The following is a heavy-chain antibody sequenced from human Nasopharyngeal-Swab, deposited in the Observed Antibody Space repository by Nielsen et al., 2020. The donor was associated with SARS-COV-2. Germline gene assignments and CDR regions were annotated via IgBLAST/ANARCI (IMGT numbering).Heavy chain of an antibody. D-gene: IGHD3-22*01. J-gene: IGHJ5*02. V-gene: IGHV4-61*01. Sequence: SETLSLTCTVSGGSVSSGSYYWSWIRQPPGKGLEWIGYIYYSGSTNYNPSLKSRVTISVDTSKNQFSLKLSSVTAADTAVYYCASNYYDSSGYYFWFDPWGQGTLVTVSS. CDR3: ASNYYDSSGYYFWFDP. CDR2: IYYSGST. CDR1: GGSVSSGSYY.